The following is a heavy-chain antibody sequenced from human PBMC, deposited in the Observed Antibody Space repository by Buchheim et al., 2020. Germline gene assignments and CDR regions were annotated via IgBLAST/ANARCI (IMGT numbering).Heavy chain of an antibody. CDR3: ARDQLRDAIFGVALDH. D-gene: IGHD3-3*01. J-gene: IGHJ4*02. CDR1: GFSVSGYG. Sequence: EVQLVESGGGLIRPGGSLRLSCAASGFSVSGYGFNWVRQAPGKGLEWIAYMTGSGSTLTYAESVKGRFTISRDDTKSLVFLQMSGLRAEDTAVYYCARDQLRDAIFGVALDHWGPGT. V-gene: IGHV3-48*04. CDR2: MTGSGSTL.